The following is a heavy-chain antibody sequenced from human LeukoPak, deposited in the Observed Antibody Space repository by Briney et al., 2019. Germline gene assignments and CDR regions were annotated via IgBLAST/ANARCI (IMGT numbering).Heavy chain of an antibody. D-gene: IGHD5-18*01. Sequence: GASVKVSCKASGGTFSSYAISWVRQAPGQGLEWMGRIIPIFGIANYAQKFQGRVTITADKSTSTAYMELSSLRSEDTAVYYCARRTADTAMVYYYYGMDVWGQGTTVTVSS. CDR1: GGTFSSYA. V-gene: IGHV1-69*04. J-gene: IGHJ6*02. CDR2: IIPIFGIA. CDR3: ARRTADTAMVYYYYGMDV.